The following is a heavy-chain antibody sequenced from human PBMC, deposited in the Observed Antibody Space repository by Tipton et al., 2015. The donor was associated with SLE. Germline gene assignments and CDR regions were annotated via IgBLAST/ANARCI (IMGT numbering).Heavy chain of an antibody. D-gene: IGHD3-3*01. V-gene: IGHV4-39*07. CDR3: ASGTLEWSHEPDY. CDR1: GGSISSSSYF. CDR2: IYYSGST. Sequence: TLSLTCTVSGGSISSSSYFWGWIRQPPGKGLEWIGNIYYSGSTYYNPSLKSRVTISLDTSKNQFSLKLSSVTAADTAVYYCASGTLEWSHEPDYWGQGTLVTVSS. J-gene: IGHJ4*02.